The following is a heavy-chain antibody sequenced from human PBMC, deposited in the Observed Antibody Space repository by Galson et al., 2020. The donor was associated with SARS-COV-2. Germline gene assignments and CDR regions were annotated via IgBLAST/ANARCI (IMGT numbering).Heavy chain of an antibody. CDR3: ARDFPPWDPDH. CDR2: IDPRSGDT. CDR1: GYTFTDYY. V-gene: IGHV1-2*06. D-gene: IGHD1-26*01. Sequence: ASVKDSCKASGYTFTDYYIHWIQVAPLQGLEWLGRIDPRSGDTIYAQKFLGRVTMTRDTSISTASMELSGLTSDDTALYYCARDFPPWDPDHWGQGTLVTVAS. J-gene: IGHJ4*02.